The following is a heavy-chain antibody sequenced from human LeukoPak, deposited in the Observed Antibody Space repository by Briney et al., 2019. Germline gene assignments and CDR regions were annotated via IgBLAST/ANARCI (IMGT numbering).Heavy chain of an antibody. Sequence: GRSLRLSCAASGFTFSSYGMHWVRQAPGKGLEWVAVISYDGSNKYYADSVKGRFTISRDNSKNTLYLQMDSLRAEDTAVYYCAKDEGNWGQGTLVTVSS. CDR2: ISYDGSNK. CDR3: AKDEGN. V-gene: IGHV3-30*18. CDR1: GFTFSSYG. J-gene: IGHJ4*02.